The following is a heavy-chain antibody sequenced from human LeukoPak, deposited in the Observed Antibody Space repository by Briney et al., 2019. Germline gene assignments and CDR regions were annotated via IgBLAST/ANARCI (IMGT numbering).Heavy chain of an antibody. J-gene: IGHJ6*02. V-gene: IGHV1-18*01. Sequence: ASVKVSCKASGYTFTSYGISWVRQAPGQGLEWMGWISAYNGNTNYAQKLQGRVTTTTDTSTSTAYMELRSLRSDDTAVYYCAKNTEIVVVPAASYYYYGMDVWGQGTTVTVSS. CDR1: GYTFTSYG. CDR3: AKNTEIVVVPAASYYYYGMDV. CDR2: ISAYNGNT. D-gene: IGHD2-2*01.